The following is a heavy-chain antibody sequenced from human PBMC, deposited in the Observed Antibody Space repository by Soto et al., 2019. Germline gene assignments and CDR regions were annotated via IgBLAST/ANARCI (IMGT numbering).Heavy chain of an antibody. CDR1: GXXXXXXX. Sequence: QVHLVQSGAEVKKPGASVRLSCQASGXXXXXXXXXXXXVXXAPXQRLEWMGLINVGNDNTKYSQKFQGRVTITRDPSALTAYMXXXXXXXXXXXXXXXXXXXXXXXXXXXXGQGTLVTVSS. V-gene: IGHV1-3*01. J-gene: IGHJ4*02. CDR3: XXXXXXXXXXXX. CDR2: INVGNDNT.